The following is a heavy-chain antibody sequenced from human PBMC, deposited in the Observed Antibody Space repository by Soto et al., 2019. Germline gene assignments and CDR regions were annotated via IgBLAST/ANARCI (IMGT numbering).Heavy chain of an antibody. D-gene: IGHD2-15*01. J-gene: IGHJ4*02. CDR3: ARAAGEGYCSGGSCYVADY. CDR1: GGTFSSYA. CDR2: IIPIFGTA. V-gene: IGHV1-69*13. Sequence: ASVKVSCKASGGTFSSYAISWVRQAPGQGLEWMGGIIPIFGTANYAQKFQGRVTITADESTSTAYMELSSLRSEDTAVYYCARAAGEGYCSGGSCYVADYWGQGTLVTVSS.